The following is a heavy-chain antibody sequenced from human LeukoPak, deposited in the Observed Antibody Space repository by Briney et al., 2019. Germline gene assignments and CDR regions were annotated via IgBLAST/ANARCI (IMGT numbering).Heavy chain of an antibody. D-gene: IGHD1-7*01. J-gene: IGHJ4*02. V-gene: IGHV1-8*03. Sequence: ASVKVSCKASGGTFSSYAISWVRQATGQGLEWMGWMNPNSGNTGYAQKFQGRVTITRNTSISTAYMELSSLRSEDTAVYYCARSVNNWNYGVPTYYFDYWGQGTLVTVSS. CDR1: GGTFSSYA. CDR2: MNPNSGNT. CDR3: ARSVNNWNYGVPTYYFDY.